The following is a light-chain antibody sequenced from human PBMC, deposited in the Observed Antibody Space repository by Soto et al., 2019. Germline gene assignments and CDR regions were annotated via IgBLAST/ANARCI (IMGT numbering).Light chain of an antibody. CDR3: SSYAVSNVI. CDR1: SSDVGGYKY. J-gene: IGLJ2*01. CDR2: EVS. Sequence: QSVLTQPPSASGSPGQSVTISCTGTSSDVGGYKYVSWYQQHPGKAPKLMIYEVSKRPSGVPDRFSGSKSGNTASLTVSGLQAEDERQYYCSSYAVSNVIFGGGTKLTVL. V-gene: IGLV2-8*01.